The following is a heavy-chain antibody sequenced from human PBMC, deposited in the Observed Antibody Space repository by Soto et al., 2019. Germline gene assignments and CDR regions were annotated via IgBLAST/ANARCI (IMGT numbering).Heavy chain of an antibody. Sequence: XETLSLTCAVSGVSTSGFYWSWIRQPPGKGLEYLGYIYYSGSTYYNPSLKSRVTVSLDSSKNQFSLKLTSVTAADTAIYYCARGHLWLEDWGQGTLVTVSS. V-gene: IGHV4-59*01. CDR2: IYYSGST. D-gene: IGHD3-3*01. CDR1: GVSTSGFY. J-gene: IGHJ4*02. CDR3: ARGHLWLED.